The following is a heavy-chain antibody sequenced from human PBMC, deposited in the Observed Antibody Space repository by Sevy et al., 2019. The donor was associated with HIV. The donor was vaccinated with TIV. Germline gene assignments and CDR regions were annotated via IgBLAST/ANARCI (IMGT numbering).Heavy chain of an antibody. CDR3: AREPTYDILTGTSW. V-gene: IGHV3-30-3*01. J-gene: IGHJ4*02. CDR1: GFTFSSYA. D-gene: IGHD3-9*01. CDR2: ISYDGCNK. Sequence: GGSLRLSCAASGFTFSSYAMHWVRQAPGKGLEWVAVISYDGCNKYYADSVKGRFTISRDNSKNSLYLQMNSLRAEDTAVSYWAREPTYDILTGTSWWGQGTLVTVSS.